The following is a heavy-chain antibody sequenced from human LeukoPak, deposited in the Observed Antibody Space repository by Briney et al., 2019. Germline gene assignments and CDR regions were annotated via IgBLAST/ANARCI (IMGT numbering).Heavy chain of an antibody. CDR1: GGFLNSGSYY. CDR3: ASGWEEPGVIFGWFDS. D-gene: IGHD3-10*02. Sequence: SQTLSLTCSVSGGFLNSGSYYWSWFRQPPGKGLEWIGYIAYNGDTYNNPSLGSRVTISVDTSKNQFSLKVKSVTAADTAVYYCASGWEEPGVIFGWFDSWGQGTLVTVSS. CDR2: IAYNGDT. V-gene: IGHV4-30-4*01. J-gene: IGHJ5*01.